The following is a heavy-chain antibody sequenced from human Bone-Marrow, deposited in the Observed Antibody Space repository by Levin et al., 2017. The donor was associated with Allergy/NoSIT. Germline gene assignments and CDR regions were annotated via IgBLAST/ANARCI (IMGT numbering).Heavy chain of an antibody. D-gene: IGHD3-9*01. CDR3: AKGFGYDILTGYDYYYGMDV. V-gene: IGHV3-30*18. CDR1: GFTFSSYG. CDR2: ISYDGSNK. J-gene: IGHJ6*02. Sequence: GESLKISCAASGFTFSSYGMHWVRQAPGKGLEWVAVISYDGSNKYYADSVKGRFTISRDNSKNTLYLQMNSLRAEDTAVYYCAKGFGYDILTGYDYYYGMDVWGQGTTVTVSS.